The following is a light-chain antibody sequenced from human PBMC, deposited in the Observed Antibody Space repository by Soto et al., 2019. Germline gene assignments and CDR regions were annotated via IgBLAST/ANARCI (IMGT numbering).Light chain of an antibody. CDR1: QSVSRK. V-gene: IGKV3-20*01. CDR3: QQYGGSPRIT. Sequence: EIVMTQSPVTLSVSPGERATLSCRASQSVSRKLVWYQQKPGQAPRLLIYDASSRAPDIPDRFSGSGSGTDFTLTISGLEPEDVAIYYCQQYGGSPRITFGQGTRLEIK. J-gene: IGKJ5*01. CDR2: DAS.